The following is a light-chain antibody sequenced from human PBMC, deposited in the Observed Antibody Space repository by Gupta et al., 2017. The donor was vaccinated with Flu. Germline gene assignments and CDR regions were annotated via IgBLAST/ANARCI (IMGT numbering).Light chain of an antibody. CDR3: QQYEAYPLT. Sequence: GDRVTIICRASQNINSWLAWYQQKPGKAPKFLIYKASSLQSGVPSRFSGSGSGTQFTLTISSLQPDDYATYYCQQYEAYPLTFGGGTKVEI. CDR1: QNINSW. J-gene: IGKJ4*01. CDR2: KAS. V-gene: IGKV1-5*03.